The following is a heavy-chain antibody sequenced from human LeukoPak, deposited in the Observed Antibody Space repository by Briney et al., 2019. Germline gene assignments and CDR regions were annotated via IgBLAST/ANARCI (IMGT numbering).Heavy chain of an antibody. J-gene: IGHJ4*02. CDR2: IYYSGST. CDR1: GGSISSSSYY. CDR3: ARQDLRYYDSGGDFDY. V-gene: IGHV4-39*01. Sequence: SETLSLTCTVSGGSISSSSYYWGWIRQPPGKGLEWIGSIYYSGSTYYNPSLKSRVTISVDTSKNQFSLQLSSVTAADTAVYYCARQDLRYYDSGGDFDYWGQGTLVTVSS. D-gene: IGHD3-22*01.